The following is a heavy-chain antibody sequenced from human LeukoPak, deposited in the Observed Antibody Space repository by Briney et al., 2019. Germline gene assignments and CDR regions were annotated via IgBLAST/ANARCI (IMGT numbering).Heavy chain of an antibody. CDR1: GFTFDDYG. CDR3: ARGFDGNFDY. CDR2: INWNGDNT. Sequence: GGSLRLSCAASGFTFDDYGMSWVRQAPGKGLEWVSGINWNGDNTDYADSVKGRFTISRDNAKNSLYLQMNSLRPEDTALYYCARGFDGNFDYWGQGTLVTVSP. J-gene: IGHJ4*02. V-gene: IGHV3-20*04. D-gene: IGHD3-9*01.